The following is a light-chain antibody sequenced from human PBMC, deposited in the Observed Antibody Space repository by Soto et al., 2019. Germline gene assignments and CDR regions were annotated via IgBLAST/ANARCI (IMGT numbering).Light chain of an antibody. CDR1: QGVSSY. V-gene: IGKV3-11*01. J-gene: IGKJ3*01. CDR2: DTS. Sequence: EIVLTQSPATLSLSPGERATLSCRASQGVSSYLGWYQQKPGQAPRLLIYDTSNRAPGIPARFSGSGSGTEFTLTISSLQPADFVVYYCQERSNWPPPFGPGTKVDIK. CDR3: QERSNWPPP.